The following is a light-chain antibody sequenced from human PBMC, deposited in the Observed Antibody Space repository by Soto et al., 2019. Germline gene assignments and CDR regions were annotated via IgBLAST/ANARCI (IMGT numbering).Light chain of an antibody. CDR1: QMFSSN. V-gene: IGKV3-11*01. CDR2: DAS. CDR3: QQRSNWPPIT. J-gene: IGKJ5*01. Sequence: ELVMTQSPATLSVSPGERATLSCRASQMFSSNVAWYQQKPGQAPRLLIYDASNRATGIPARFSGSGSGTEFTLTISSLEPEDFAVYYCQQRSNWPPITFGQGTRLEIK.